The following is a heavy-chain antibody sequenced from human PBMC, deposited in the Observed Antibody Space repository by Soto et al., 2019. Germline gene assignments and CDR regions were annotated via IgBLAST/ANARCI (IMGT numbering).Heavy chain of an antibody. CDR3: AREFYTIFGVVTSTPPYGMDV. D-gene: IGHD3-3*01. CDR2: IYYSGST. Sequence: SETLSLTRTVSGGSISSGDYYWSWIRQPPGKGLEWIGYIYYSGSTYYNPSLKSRVTISVDTSKNQFFLKLSSVTAADTAVYYCAREFYTIFGVVTSTPPYGMDVWGQGTTVTVSS. CDR1: GGSISSGDYY. V-gene: IGHV4-30-4*01. J-gene: IGHJ6*02.